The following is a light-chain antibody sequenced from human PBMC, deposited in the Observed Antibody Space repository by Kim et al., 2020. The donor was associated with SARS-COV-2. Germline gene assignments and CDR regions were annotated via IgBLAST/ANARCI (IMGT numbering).Light chain of an antibody. CDR2: DVS. CDR1: SSDVGGYNY. Sequence: QSALTQPASVSGSPGQSITISCTGTSSDVGGYNYVSWYQQHPGKAPKLMIYDVSNRPSGVSNRFSGSKSGNTASLTISGLQAEDEADYYCSSYTSSSPYVFGTGTKVTGL. V-gene: IGLV2-14*03. J-gene: IGLJ1*01. CDR3: SSYTSSSPYV.